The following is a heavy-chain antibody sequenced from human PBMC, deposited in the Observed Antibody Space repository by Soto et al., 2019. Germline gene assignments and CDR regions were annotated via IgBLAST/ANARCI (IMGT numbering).Heavy chain of an antibody. D-gene: IGHD3-10*01. V-gene: IGHV4-34*01. Sequence: SETLSLTCAVYGGSFSGYYWSWIRQPPGKGLEWIGEINHSGSTNYNPSLKSRVTISVDTSKNQFPLKLSSVTAADTAVYYCARGKTGSYYYYYGMDVWGQGTTVTVSS. CDR1: GGSFSGYY. J-gene: IGHJ6*02. CDR3: ARGKTGSYYYYYGMDV. CDR2: INHSGST.